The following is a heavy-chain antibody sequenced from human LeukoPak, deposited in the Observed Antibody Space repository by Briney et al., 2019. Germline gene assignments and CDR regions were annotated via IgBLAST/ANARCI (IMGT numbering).Heavy chain of an antibody. D-gene: IGHD1-26*01. CDR3: ARAGGALPDY. CDR2: ISATRGIT. V-gene: IGHV3-48*01. J-gene: IGHJ4*02. CDR1: GFNYTSYT. Sequence: AGGSLRLSCAASGFNYTSYTMNWVRQAPGMGLEWLSYISATRGITYYADSVKGRFTISRDNAKNSLSLQMDSLRAEDTAVYYCARAGGALPDYWGQGTLVTVSS.